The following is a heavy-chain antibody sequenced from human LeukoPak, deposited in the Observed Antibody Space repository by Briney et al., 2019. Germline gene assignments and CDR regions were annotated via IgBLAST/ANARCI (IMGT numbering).Heavy chain of an antibody. D-gene: IGHD2-2*01. CDR2: IYPGHSDT. J-gene: IGHJ4*02. CDR3: ARRDCSSTSCPLGL. CDR1: GYSFTSYW. Sequence: GESLKISCKGSGYSFTSYWIGWVRQMPGKGLEWMGIIYPGHSDTRYSPSFQGQVTSADKSISTAYLPWSSLKASDTAMYYCARRDCSSTSCPLGLWGQGTLVTVSS. V-gene: IGHV5-51*01.